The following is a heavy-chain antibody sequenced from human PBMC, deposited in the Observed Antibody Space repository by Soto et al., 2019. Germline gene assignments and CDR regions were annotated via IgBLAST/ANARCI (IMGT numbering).Heavy chain of an antibody. D-gene: IGHD6-19*01. CDR3: ARHIGWYTHDY. J-gene: IGHJ4*02. CDR1: GGSLNSDY. Sequence: QVQLQESGPGLLKPSETLSLTCTVSGGSLNSDYWSWIRQPPGKGLEWIGYIYDSGSTNYNPSLKRRCTLSLDTPKNQFTPQLSSVTAPDPAVYSCARHIGWYTHDYWGQGTLVTVSS. CDR2: IYDSGST. V-gene: IGHV4-59*01.